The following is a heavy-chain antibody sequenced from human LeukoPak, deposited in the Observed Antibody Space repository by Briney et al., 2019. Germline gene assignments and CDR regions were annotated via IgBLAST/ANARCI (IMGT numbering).Heavy chain of an antibody. CDR1: GYTFTSYD. CDR3: ARGAYYCSGSYYSAFDI. J-gene: IGHJ3*02. V-gene: IGHV1-8*01. Sequence: ASVKVSCKASGYTFTSYDVNWVRQATGQGLEGMGWMNPNSGNTGYSQEFQGRVTMTRNTSITTAYMELSSLSSEDRAVYYCARGAYYCSGSYYSAFDIWGQGTVVTVSS. D-gene: IGHD3-10*01. CDR2: MNPNSGNT.